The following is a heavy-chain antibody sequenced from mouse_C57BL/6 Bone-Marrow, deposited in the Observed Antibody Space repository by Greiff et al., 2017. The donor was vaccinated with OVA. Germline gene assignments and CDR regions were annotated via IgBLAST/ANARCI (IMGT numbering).Heavy chain of an antibody. Sequence: EVKLMESGGDLVKPGGSLKLSCAASGFTFSSYGMSWVRQTPDKRLEWVATISSGGSYTYYPDSVKGRFTISRDNAKNTLYLQMSSLKSEDTAMYYCARQRTGRRASLDYWGQGTTLTVSS. CDR1: GFTFSSYG. J-gene: IGHJ2*01. CDR2: ISSGGSYT. V-gene: IGHV5-6*01. D-gene: IGHD3-3*01. CDR3: ARQRTGRRASLDY.